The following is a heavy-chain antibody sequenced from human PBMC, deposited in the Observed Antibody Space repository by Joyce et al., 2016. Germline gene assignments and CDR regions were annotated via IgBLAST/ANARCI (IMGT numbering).Heavy chain of an antibody. V-gene: IGHV3-21*01. Sequence: EVQLVESGGGLGKPGGPLRLSCAASGFAYSTYTMSWVRQAPGKGLEWVSTISDNSRFICYADSLKGRFTISRDNAKNSLYLQMNSLRAEDTAVYYCGRVDPTEQPIDYWGQGTLVTVSS. CDR3: GRVDPTEQPIDY. CDR1: GFAYSTYT. CDR2: ISDNSRFI. J-gene: IGHJ4*02. D-gene: IGHD6-13*01.